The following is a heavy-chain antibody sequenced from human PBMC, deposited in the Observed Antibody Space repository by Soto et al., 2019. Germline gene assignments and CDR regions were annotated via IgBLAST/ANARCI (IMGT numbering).Heavy chain of an antibody. CDR1: GFTFSSYS. V-gene: IGHV3-48*02. CDR3: ARGLGFAFDI. J-gene: IGHJ3*02. D-gene: IGHD1-26*01. CDR2: ISSGGITI. Sequence: PGGSLSLSCAASGFTFSSYSMNWVRQAPGKGLEWVSYISSGGITIYYTDSVKGRFTISRDNAKNSLYLQMNSLRDEDTAVYYCARGLGFAFDIWGQGTMVAVSS.